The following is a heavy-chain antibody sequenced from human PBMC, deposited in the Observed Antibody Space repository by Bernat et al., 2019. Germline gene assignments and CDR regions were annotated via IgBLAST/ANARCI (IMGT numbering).Heavy chain of an antibody. CDR3: AKDQGCTSGGSWYFEL. V-gene: IGHV3-23*01. CDR2: ISGSGGST. Sequence: EVQLLESGGGLVQPGGSLRLSCAASGFTFSSYAMSWVRQAPGKGLEWVSAISGSGGSTYYADSVKGRFTISSDNSKNTLYLQMNSLRAEDTAVYYCAKDQGCTSGGSWYFELWGRGTRVTVPS. J-gene: IGHJ2*01. CDR1: GFTFSSYA. D-gene: IGHD2-15*01.